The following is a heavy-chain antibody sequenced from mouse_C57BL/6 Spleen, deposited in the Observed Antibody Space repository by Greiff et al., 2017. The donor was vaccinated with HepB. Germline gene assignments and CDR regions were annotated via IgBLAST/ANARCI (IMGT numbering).Heavy chain of an antibody. CDR1: GYTFTSYG. Sequence: VQVVESGAELARPGASVKLSCKASGYTFTSYGISWVKQRTGQGLEWIGEIYPRSGNTYYNEKFKGKATLTADKSSSTAYMKLRSLTSEDSAVYLCARSSKGSSSYYFDYWGQGTTLTVSS. CDR2: IYPRSGNT. D-gene: IGHD1-1*01. V-gene: IGHV1-81*01. CDR3: ARSSKGSSSYYFDY. J-gene: IGHJ2*01.